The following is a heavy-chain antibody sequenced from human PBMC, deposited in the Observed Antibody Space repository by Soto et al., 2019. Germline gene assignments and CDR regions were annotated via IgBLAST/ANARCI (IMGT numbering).Heavy chain of an antibody. D-gene: IGHD3-3*01. V-gene: IGHV3-74*01. CDR3: ARERVRFLQCYPPGGMDV. CDR2: INSDGSST. J-gene: IGHJ6*02. CDR1: GFTFSSYW. Sequence: GGSLRLSCAASGFTFSSYWMHWVRQAPGKGLVWVSRINSDGSSTSYADSVKGRFTISRDNAKNTLYLQMNSLRAEDTAVYYCARERVRFLQCYPPGGMDVWGQGTTVTVSS.